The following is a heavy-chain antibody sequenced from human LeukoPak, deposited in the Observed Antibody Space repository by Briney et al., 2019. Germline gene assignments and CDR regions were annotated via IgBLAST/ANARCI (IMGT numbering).Heavy chain of an antibody. Sequence: SETLSLTCTVSGGSISSYYWSWIRQPPGKGLEWIGCIYYSGNTNYNPSLKSRVTISVDTSRNQFSLKLTSVTAADTAVYYCARQAGYCSNWGRGTLVTVSS. D-gene: IGHD2-8*01. CDR3: ARQAGYCSN. CDR2: IYYSGNT. V-gene: IGHV4-59*08. J-gene: IGHJ2*01. CDR1: GGSISSYY.